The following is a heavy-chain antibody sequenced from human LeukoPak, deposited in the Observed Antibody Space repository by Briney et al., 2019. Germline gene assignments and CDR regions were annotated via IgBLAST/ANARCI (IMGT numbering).Heavy chain of an antibody. CDR3: ARDSQQQLVRMTVLDY. CDR1: GYTFTSYA. J-gene: IGHJ4*02. V-gene: IGHV7-4-1*02. D-gene: IGHD6-13*01. Sequence: ASVKVSCKASGYTFTSYAMNWVRQAPGQGLEWMGWINTNTGNPTYAQGFTGRFVFSLDTSVSTAYLQISSLKAEDTAVYYCARDSQQQLVRMTVLDYWGQGTLVTVSS. CDR2: INTNTGNP.